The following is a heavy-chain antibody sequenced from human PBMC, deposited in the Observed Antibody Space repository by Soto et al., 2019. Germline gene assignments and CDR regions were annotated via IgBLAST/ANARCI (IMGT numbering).Heavy chain of an antibody. V-gene: IGHV4-59*01. CDR3: ARIGRITLLRPNSNHPYSYRMAV. CDR2: IYYSGST. Sequence: SETLSLTCTVSGGSISSYYWSWIRQPPGKGLEWIGYIYYSGSTNYNPSLKSRVTISVDTSKNQFSLKLSSVTAADTAVYYCARIGRITLLRPNSNHPYSYRMAVWGQWTSVTV. J-gene: IGHJ6*02. CDR1: GGSISSYY. D-gene: IGHD2-15*01.